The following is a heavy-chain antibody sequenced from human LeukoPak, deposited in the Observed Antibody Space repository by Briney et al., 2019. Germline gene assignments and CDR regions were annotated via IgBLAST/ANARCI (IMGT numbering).Heavy chain of an antibody. D-gene: IGHD3-3*01. CDR3: AKSSGYYYLDY. J-gene: IGHJ4*02. CDR1: EYSFTSYS. V-gene: IGHV1-3*01. Sequence: ASVKVSCKASEYSFTSYSLHWLRQAPGQRLEWMGWINPGNGKTKYSQKFQDRVTITRDTSATTAYMELNSLISEDTAVYYCAKSSGYYYLDYWGQGTLVAVSS. CDR2: INPGNGKT.